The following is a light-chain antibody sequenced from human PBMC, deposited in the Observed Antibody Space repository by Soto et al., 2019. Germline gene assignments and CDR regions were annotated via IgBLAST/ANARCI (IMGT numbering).Light chain of an antibody. CDR1: SSDVGSSNL. V-gene: IGLV2-23*02. CDR2: GVS. CDR3: CSFAGSNTVV. Sequence: LTRPASVSGSPGQSITISCTGTSSDVGSSNLVSWYQQHPGKAPKVMIYGVSTRPSGVSNRFSGAKSGNTASLTCSGVQAEVEADYYCCSFAGSNTVVFGGGTKVTVL. J-gene: IGLJ2*01.